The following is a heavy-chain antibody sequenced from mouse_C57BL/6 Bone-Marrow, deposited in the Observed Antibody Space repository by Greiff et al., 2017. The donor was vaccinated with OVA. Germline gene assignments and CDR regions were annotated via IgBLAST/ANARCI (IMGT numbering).Heavy chain of an antibody. D-gene: IGHD1-1*01. J-gene: IGHJ2*01. V-gene: IGHV1-18*01. CDR2: INPNTGGT. Sequence: EVQLQESGPELVKPGASVKIPCKASGYTFTDYNMDWVKQSHGKSLEWIGDINPNTGGTIYNQKFKGKATLTVDKSSSTAYMELRSLTSEDTAVYYCARRAYYYGTLFDYWGQGTTLTVSS. CDR3: ARRAYYYGTLFDY. CDR1: GYTFTDYN.